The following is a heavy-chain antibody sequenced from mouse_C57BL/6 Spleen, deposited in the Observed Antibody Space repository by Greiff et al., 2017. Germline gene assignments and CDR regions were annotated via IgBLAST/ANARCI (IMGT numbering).Heavy chain of an antibody. Sequence: VQLQQSGPVLVKPGASVKMSCKASGYTFTDYYMNWVKQSHGKSFEWIGVINPYNGGTSYNQKFKGKATLTVDKSSSTAYMELNSLTSEDSAVYYCAKSWDYAMDYWGQGTSVTVAS. CDR3: AKSWDYAMDY. V-gene: IGHV1-19*01. J-gene: IGHJ4*01. D-gene: IGHD4-1*01. CDR1: GYTFTDYY. CDR2: INPYNGGT.